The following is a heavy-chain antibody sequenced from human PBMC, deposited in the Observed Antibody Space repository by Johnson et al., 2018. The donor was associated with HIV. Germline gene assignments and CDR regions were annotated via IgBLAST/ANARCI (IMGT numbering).Heavy chain of an antibody. CDR2: IRYDGYYT. D-gene: IGHD5-24*01. J-gene: IGHJ3*02. CDR1: GFTYSTYG. CDR3: ARDLGPDGAFDI. V-gene: IGHV3-33*01. Sequence: QMLLVESGGGVVQPGRSLRLSCAASGFTYSTYGMYWVRQAPGKGLEWVALIRYDGYYTKYADSVKGRFTISRDNSKNMLFLQMSSLRAEDTAVYYCARDLGPDGAFDIWGQGTMVTVSS.